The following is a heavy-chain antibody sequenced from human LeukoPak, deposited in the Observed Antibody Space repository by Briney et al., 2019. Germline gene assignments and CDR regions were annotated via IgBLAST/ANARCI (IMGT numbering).Heavy chain of an antibody. D-gene: IGHD3-22*01. CDR2: ISAYNGNT. V-gene: IGHV1-18*01. CDR3: ARDNYYDSSGYYFGAFDI. CDR1: GYTFTSYG. Sequence: ASVKVSCKASGYTFTSYGISWVRQAPGQGLEWMGWISAYNGNTNYAQKLQGRVTMTTDTSTSTAYMELRSLRSVDTAVYYCARDNYYDSSGYYFGAFDIWGQGTMVTVSS. J-gene: IGHJ3*02.